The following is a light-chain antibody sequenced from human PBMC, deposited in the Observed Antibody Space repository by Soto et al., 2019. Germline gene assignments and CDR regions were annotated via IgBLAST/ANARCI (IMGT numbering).Light chain of an antibody. CDR3: QQYNSYPWT. CDR1: QDISNF. V-gene: IGKV1-17*03. J-gene: IGKJ1*01. CDR2: SAT. Sequence: DIEMTQSPSAMPESVGERVSITCLASQDISNFLVWVQQRPGKVPKRLIYSATRLESGVPSRFSGSGSGTEFTLTISSLQPDDFATYYCQQYNSYPWTFGQGTKVDIK.